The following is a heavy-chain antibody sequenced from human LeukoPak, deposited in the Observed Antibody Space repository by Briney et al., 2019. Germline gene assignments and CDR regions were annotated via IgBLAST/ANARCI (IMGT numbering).Heavy chain of an antibody. CDR2: ISGSGGST. Sequence: GASLRLSCAASGFTFSSYAMSWVRQAPGKGLAWVSAISGSGGSTYYADSVKGRFTISRDNSQNTLYLQMNSVRDEDTAVYYCAKEGLRIAAAGYFDYWGQGTLVTVSS. D-gene: IGHD6-13*01. V-gene: IGHV3-23*01. J-gene: IGHJ4*02. CDR3: AKEGLRIAAAGYFDY. CDR1: GFTFSSYA.